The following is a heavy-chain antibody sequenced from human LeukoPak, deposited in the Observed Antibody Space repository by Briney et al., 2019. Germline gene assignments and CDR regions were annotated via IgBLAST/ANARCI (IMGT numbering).Heavy chain of an antibody. CDR1: GFSFISYG. J-gene: IGHJ4*02. D-gene: IGHD5-18*01. V-gene: IGHV3-30*03. Sequence: HPGGSLRLSCAASGFSFISYGMHWVRQAPGKGLEWVGVISDDGRSKDYADFVKGRFTISRDNSKNTLYLQMNSLRAEDTAVYYCARDSYGSLWGQGTLVTVSS. CDR3: ARDSYGSL. CDR2: ISDDGRSK.